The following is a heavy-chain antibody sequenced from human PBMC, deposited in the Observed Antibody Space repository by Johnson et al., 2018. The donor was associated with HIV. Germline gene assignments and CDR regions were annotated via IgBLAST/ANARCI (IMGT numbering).Heavy chain of an antibody. Sequence: VQLVESGGGVVQPGRSLRLSCAASGFAFSNFGMHWVRQAPGKGLEWVAATSYDGNNKYYTDSVKGRFTISRDNAKNSLYLQMHSLRAEDTAVYYCARDGPVDWVAAFDIWGQGTLVTVSS. D-gene: IGHD3-9*01. CDR3: ARDGPVDWVAAFDI. CDR2: TSYDGNNK. J-gene: IGHJ3*02. V-gene: IGHV3-30*03. CDR1: GFAFSNFG.